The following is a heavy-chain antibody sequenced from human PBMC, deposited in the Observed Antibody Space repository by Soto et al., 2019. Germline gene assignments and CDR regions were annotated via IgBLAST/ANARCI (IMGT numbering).Heavy chain of an antibody. Sequence: SETLSLTCTVSGVSISSSSYYWVLIRQPPGKGLEWIGSIYYSGSTYYNPSPKSRVTISVDTSKNQFSLKLSSVTAADTAVYYCARHGSARYYDFLSGYSYFDYWGQGTLVTVSS. D-gene: IGHD3-3*01. CDR3: ARHGSARYYDFLSGYSYFDY. CDR1: GVSISSSSYY. V-gene: IGHV4-39*01. J-gene: IGHJ4*02. CDR2: IYYSGST.